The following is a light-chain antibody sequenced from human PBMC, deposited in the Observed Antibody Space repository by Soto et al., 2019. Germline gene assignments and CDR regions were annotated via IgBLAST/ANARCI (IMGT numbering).Light chain of an antibody. CDR3: QQYHRYSFT. CDR2: AAS. Sequence: DIQMTQSPSALSPSVGDVVTSACRASQGIRHDLGWYQQKPGKAPKLRVYAASSLQSGVPSRFSGRGSGTEFTRTISSLQPDDFATYYCQQYHRYSFTVGPGTKVEIK. V-gene: IGKV1-17*01. J-gene: IGKJ3*01. CDR1: QGIRHD.